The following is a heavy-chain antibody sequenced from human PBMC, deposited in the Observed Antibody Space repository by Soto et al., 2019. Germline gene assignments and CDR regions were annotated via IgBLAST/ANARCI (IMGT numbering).Heavy chain of an antibody. D-gene: IGHD6-19*01. Sequence: PGGALRLSCVASGFTFSGYAMSWVRQAPGKGLEWVSAISGSGGSTYYADSVKGRFTISRDNSKNTLYLQMNSLRAEDTAVYYCAKDPGYSSGWRKIPLDYGMDVWGQGTTVTVSS. J-gene: IGHJ6*02. CDR1: GFTFSGYA. V-gene: IGHV3-23*01. CDR2: ISGSGGST. CDR3: AKDPGYSSGWRKIPLDYGMDV.